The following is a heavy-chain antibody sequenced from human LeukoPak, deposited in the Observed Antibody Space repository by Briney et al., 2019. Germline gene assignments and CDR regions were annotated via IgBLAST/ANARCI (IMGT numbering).Heavy chain of an antibody. V-gene: IGHV3-13*01. D-gene: IGHD5-12*01. CDR2: IGTAGDT. CDR1: GFTFSSYD. Sequence: GGSLRLSCAASGFTFSSYDMHWVRHATGKGLEWVSAIGTAGDTYYPGSVKGRFTISRESAKNSLYLQMNSLRAGDTAVYYCARANSGHPMDYYYYMDVWGKGTTVTISS. J-gene: IGHJ6*03. CDR3: ARANSGHPMDYYYYMDV.